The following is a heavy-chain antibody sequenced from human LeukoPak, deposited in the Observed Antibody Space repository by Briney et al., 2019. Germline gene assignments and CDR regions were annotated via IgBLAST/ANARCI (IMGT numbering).Heavy chain of an antibody. D-gene: IGHD2-15*01. Sequence: SETLSLTCTVSSGSINRRSYYWGWIRQPPGKGLQWIGSIYYTGSAYQNPSLKSRVTISVDTSKNQFSLKLTSVTAADTAVYYCARGGAVVVVATNQGPFDYWGQGTLVTVSS. CDR2: IYYTGSA. J-gene: IGHJ4*02. CDR3: ARGGAVVVVATNQGPFDY. CDR1: SGSINRRSYY. V-gene: IGHV4-39*01.